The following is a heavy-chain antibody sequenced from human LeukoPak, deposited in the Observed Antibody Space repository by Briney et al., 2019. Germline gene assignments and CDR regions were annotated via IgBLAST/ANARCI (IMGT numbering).Heavy chain of an antibody. CDR1: GGSISSSSYY. J-gene: IGHJ4*02. CDR2: IYYSGST. CDR3: ARHGYYGSGSHFDY. V-gene: IGHV4-39*01. D-gene: IGHD3-10*01. Sequence: PSETLSLTRTVSGGSISSSSYYWGWIRQPPGKGLEWIGSIYYSGSTYYNPSLKSRVTISVDTSKNQFSLKLSSVTAADTAVYYCARHGYYGSGSHFDYWGQGTLVTVSS.